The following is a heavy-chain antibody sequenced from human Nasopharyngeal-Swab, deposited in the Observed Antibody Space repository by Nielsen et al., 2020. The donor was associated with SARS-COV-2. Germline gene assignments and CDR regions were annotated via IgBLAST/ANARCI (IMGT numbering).Heavy chain of an antibody. D-gene: IGHD3-3*01. CDR1: GGSISSSSYY. V-gene: IGHV4-61*01. J-gene: IGHJ4*02. CDR3: ARGGRITIIDY. CDR2: IYYSGST. Sequence: GSLRLSCTVSGGSISSSSYYWSWIRQPPGKGLEWIGYIYYSGSTNYNPSLKSRVTISVDTSKNQFSLKLSSVTAADTAVYYCARGGRITIIDYWGQGTLVTVSS.